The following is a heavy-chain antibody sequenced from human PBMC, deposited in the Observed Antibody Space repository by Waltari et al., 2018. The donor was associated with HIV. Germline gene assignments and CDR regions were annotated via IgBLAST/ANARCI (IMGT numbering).Heavy chain of an antibody. CDR3: ARGGGGLGTYPCGY. Sequence: EVQLVESGGGLVQPGGSLRLSCAASGFTFSSYEMNWVRQAPGKGLEWVSYISSSGSTIYYADSVKGRCTISRDNAKNSLYLQMNSLRAEDTAFYYCARGGGGLGTYPCGYWGQGTLVTVSS. CDR2: ISSSGSTI. V-gene: IGHV3-48*03. CDR1: GFTFSSYE. D-gene: IGHD5-12*01. J-gene: IGHJ4*02.